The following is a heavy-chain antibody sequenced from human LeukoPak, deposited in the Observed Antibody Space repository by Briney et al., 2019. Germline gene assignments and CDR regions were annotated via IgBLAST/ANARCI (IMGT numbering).Heavy chain of an antibody. V-gene: IGHV3-21*01. CDR2: ISSSSSYI. J-gene: IGHJ4*02. CDR1: GFTFSSYS. CDR3: AREDSSGYYYVGY. D-gene: IGHD3-22*01. Sequence: GGSLRLSCAASGFTFSSYSMNWVRQAPGKGLEWVSSISSSSSYIYYADSVKGRFTISRDNAKNSLYLQMNSLRAEDTAVYYCAREDSSGYYYVGYWGQGTLVTVSS.